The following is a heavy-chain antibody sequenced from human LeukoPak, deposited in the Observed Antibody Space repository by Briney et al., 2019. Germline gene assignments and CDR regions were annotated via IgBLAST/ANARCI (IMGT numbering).Heavy chain of an antibody. CDR2: IKQDGSEK. V-gene: IGHV3-7*01. J-gene: IGHJ4*02. CDR3: ARAYYDFWGGYSKLDY. CDR1: GFTFSSYW. D-gene: IGHD3-3*01. Sequence: GGSLRLSCAASGFTFSSYWMSWVRQAPGKGLEWVANIKQDGSEKYYVDSVKGRFTISRDNAKNSLYLQMNSLRAEDTAVYYCARAYYDFWGGYSKLDYWGQGTLVTVSS.